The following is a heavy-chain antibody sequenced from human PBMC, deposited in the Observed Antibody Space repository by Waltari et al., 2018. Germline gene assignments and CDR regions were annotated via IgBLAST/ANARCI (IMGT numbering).Heavy chain of an antibody. J-gene: IGHJ6*02. CDR3: ARQWRSYYYYGMDV. V-gene: IGHV1-69*13. CDR1: GGTFSSYA. Sequence: QVQLVQSGAEVKKPGSSVKVSCKASGGTFSSYAISWVRQAPGQGLEWMGGIIPIFGTATYAQKFKGSVTINADESTSTAYMELSSLRSEDTAVYYCARQWRSYYYYGMDVWGQGTTVTVSS. D-gene: IGHD6-19*01. CDR2: IIPIFGTA.